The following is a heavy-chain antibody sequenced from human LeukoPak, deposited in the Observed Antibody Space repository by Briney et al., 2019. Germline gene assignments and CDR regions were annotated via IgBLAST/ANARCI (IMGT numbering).Heavy chain of an antibody. Sequence: ASVKVSCKAAGYTFTTYGISWVRQAPGQGLEWMGWISAYNGDTNYAQKFQGRVTMTTDTSMRTAYMELKRLRSDDTAVYYCARAFSSGYYYGMDVWGQGTTVTVSS. CDR1: GYTFTTYG. CDR3: ARAFSSGYYYGMDV. V-gene: IGHV1-18*01. J-gene: IGHJ6*02. D-gene: IGHD3-22*01. CDR2: ISAYNGDT.